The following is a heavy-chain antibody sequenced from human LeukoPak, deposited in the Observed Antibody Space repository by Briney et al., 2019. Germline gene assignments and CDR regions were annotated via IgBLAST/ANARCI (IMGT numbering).Heavy chain of an antibody. D-gene: IGHD6-19*01. J-gene: IGHJ4*02. CDR1: GFTFSSFS. V-gene: IGHV3-21*01. CDR3: ARSYSSGWQFFDY. Sequence: GGSLRLSCAASGFTFSSFSMNWVRQAPGKGLEWVSSISASSDYIYYADSMQGRFTISRDNAKRSLCLEMNSLRAEDTAVYYCARSYSSGWQFFDYWGQGVLVTVSS. CDR2: ISASSDYI.